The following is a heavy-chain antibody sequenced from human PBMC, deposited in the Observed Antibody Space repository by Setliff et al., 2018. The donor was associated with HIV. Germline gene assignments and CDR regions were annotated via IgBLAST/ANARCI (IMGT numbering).Heavy chain of an antibody. CDR3: ARARGPEGYFDS. CDR1: GGSISGHY. J-gene: IGHJ4*02. V-gene: IGHV4-59*11. D-gene: IGHD3-10*01. Sequence: PSETLSLTCTVSGGSISGHYWSWIRQPPGKGLEWIAYIFYTGSTYYKSSLKSRLTISVDTSKNQFSLKMSSVTAADTAVYYCARARGPEGYFDSWGQGTLVTVSS. CDR2: IFYTGST.